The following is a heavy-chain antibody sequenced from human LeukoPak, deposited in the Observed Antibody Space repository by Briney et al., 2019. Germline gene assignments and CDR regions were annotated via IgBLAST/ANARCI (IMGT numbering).Heavy chain of an antibody. J-gene: IGHJ6*02. CDR1: GGTSSSYA. V-gene: IGHV1-69*13. D-gene: IGHD5-24*01. CDR3: ARGREPRDGYSYYYYYGMDV. Sequence: SVEVSCKASGGTSSSYAISWVRQASGQGLEWMGGIIPIFGTANYAQKFQGRVTITADESTSTAYMELSSLRSEDTAVYYCARGREPRDGYSYYYYYGMDVWGQGTTVTVSS. CDR2: IIPIFGTA.